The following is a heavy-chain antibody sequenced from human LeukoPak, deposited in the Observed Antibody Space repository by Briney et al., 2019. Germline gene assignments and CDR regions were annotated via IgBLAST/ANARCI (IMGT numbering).Heavy chain of an antibody. D-gene: IGHD4-17*01. Sequence: SETLSLTCTVPGGSISSGGYYWSWIRQHPGKGLEWIGYIYYSGSTYYNPSLKSRVTISVDTSKNQFSLKLSSVTAADTAVYYCASTVTTRHYYGMDVWGQGTTVTVSS. CDR2: IYYSGST. V-gene: IGHV4-31*03. CDR3: ASTVTTRHYYGMDV. CDR1: GGSISSGGYY. J-gene: IGHJ6*02.